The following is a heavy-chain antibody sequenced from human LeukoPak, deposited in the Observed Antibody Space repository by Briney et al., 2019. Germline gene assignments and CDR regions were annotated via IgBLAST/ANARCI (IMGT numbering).Heavy chain of an antibody. CDR2: ISAYNGNT. CDR1: GYTFTSYG. D-gene: IGHD2-2*01. V-gene: IGHV1-18*01. Sequence: ASVKVSCKASGYTFTSYGISWVRQAPGQGLEWMGWISAYNGNTNYAQKLQGRVTMTTDTSTSTAYMELRSLRSDDTAVYYCARDSYCSSTSCSPENWFDPWGQGTLVTVSS. J-gene: IGHJ5*02. CDR3: ARDSYCSSTSCSPENWFDP.